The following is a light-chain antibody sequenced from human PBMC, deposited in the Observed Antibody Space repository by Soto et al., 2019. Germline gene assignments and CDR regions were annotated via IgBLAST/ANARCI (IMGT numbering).Light chain of an antibody. J-gene: IGKJ3*01. V-gene: IGKV1-9*01. CDR1: QGISSY. CDR3: QQHNSYPFT. CDR2: LAS. Sequence: DIPLTQSPSFLSASVGDRVTITCRASQGISSYLAWYQQKPGKAPKLLIYLASTVQSGVPSRFSGSGSETEFTLTISSLQPEDFASYYCQQHNSYPFTFGPGTKVDIK.